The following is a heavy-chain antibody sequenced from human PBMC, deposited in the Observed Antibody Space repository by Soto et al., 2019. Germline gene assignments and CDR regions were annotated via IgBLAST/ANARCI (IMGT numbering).Heavy chain of an antibody. V-gene: IGHV1-69*13. J-gene: IGHJ4*02. Sequence: SVKVSCKASVGTFSIYSISWLRPAPGQGLESMGAISAIFGTANYAKKFQGRVTITADESTSKAYMEMSSLRSEDTGVYYCARVRGTDLSAATIDYWGQGTLVTVS. CDR2: ISAIFGTA. CDR1: VGTFSIYS. D-gene: IGHD6-25*01. CDR3: ARVRGTDLSAATIDY.